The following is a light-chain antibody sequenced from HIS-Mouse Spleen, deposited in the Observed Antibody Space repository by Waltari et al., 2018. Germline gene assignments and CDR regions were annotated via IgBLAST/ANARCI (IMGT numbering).Light chain of an antibody. J-gene: IGLJ3*02. V-gene: IGLV3-25*03. Sequence: SYELTQPPSVSVSPGQTARITCSGDALHMQYAYWYQQKPGQAPVLVIYKDSERPSGIPERFSGSSSGTTVTLTISGVQAEDEADYYCQSADSSGTGWVFGGGTKLTVL. CDR2: KDS. CDR1: ALHMQY. CDR3: QSADSSGTGWV.